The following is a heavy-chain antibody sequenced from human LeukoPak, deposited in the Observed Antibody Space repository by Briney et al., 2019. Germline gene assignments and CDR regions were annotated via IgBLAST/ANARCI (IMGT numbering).Heavy chain of an antibody. CDR3: ARPPRHDFDDSRVHDAFDI. Sequence: SETLSLTCTVSGYSISSGYYWGWIRQPPGKGLEWIGSIYHSGSTDYNPSLKSRVTISVDTSKNQFSLKLRSVTAADTAVYYCARPPRHDFDDSRVHDAFDIWGQGTMVTVSS. CDR2: IYHSGST. J-gene: IGHJ3*02. V-gene: IGHV4-38-2*02. CDR1: GYSISSGYY. D-gene: IGHD2-15*01.